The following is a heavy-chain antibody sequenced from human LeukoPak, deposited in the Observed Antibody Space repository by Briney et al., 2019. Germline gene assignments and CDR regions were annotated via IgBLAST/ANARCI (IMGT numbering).Heavy chain of an antibody. CDR1: GGSISSYY. CDR2: IYYSGST. V-gene: IGHV4-59*08. Sequence: SETLSLTCTVPGGSISSYYWSWIRQPPGKGLEWIGYIYYSGSTNYNPSLKSRVTISVDTSKNQFSLKLSSVTAADTAVYYCATLSGSSDYWGQGTLVTVSS. CDR3: ATLSGSSDY. D-gene: IGHD6-25*01. J-gene: IGHJ4*02.